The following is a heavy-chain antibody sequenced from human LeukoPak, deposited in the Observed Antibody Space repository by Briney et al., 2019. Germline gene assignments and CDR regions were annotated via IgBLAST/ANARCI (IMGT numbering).Heavy chain of an antibody. J-gene: IGHJ5*02. Sequence: GGSLRLSCAASGFIFSDYYMSWIRQAPGKGLEWVSYISSGGSTIYYADSVKGRFTISRDNAKNSLYLQMNSLRAEDTAVYYCARDPSGSYYGNWFDPWGQGTLVTVSS. V-gene: IGHV3-11*04. D-gene: IGHD1-26*01. CDR3: ARDPSGSYYGNWFDP. CDR2: ISSGGSTI. CDR1: GFIFSDYY.